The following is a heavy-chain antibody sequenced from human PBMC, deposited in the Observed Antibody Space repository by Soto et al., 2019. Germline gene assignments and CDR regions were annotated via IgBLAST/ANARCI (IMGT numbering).Heavy chain of an antibody. Sequence: SETLSLTCTVSGGSISSYYWSWIRQPAGKGLEWIGRIYTSGSTNYNPSLKSRVTMSVDTSKNQFSPKLSSVTAADTAVYYCARDGTAYYDILTGYWGNWFDPWGQGTLVTVSS. CDR2: IYTSGST. CDR3: ARDGTAYYDILTGYWGNWFDP. V-gene: IGHV4-4*07. CDR1: GGSISSYY. J-gene: IGHJ5*02. D-gene: IGHD3-9*01.